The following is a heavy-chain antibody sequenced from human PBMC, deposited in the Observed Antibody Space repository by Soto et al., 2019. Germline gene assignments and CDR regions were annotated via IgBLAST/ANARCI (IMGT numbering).Heavy chain of an antibody. D-gene: IGHD2-15*01. Sequence: PSVKVSCKGAGYTLTGYVISGVRQSPEQGLEWMGWISAYNGNTNYAQKLQGRVTMTTDTSTSTAYMELRSLRSDDTAVYYCARVPSYCSGGSCYSDAFDIWGQGTMVT. CDR2: ISAYNGNT. CDR3: ARVPSYCSGGSCYSDAFDI. V-gene: IGHV1-18*01. CDR1: GYTLTGYV. J-gene: IGHJ3*02.